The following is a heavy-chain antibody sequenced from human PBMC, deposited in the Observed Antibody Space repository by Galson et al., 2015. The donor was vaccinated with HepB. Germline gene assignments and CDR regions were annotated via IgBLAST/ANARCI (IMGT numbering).Heavy chain of an antibody. CDR1: GFTFGSYG. D-gene: IGHD2-2*01. CDR2: ISYDGSNK. V-gene: IGHV3-30*18. CDR3: AKNIVVVPAAMRGGYYYYGMDV. Sequence: SLRLSCAASGFTFGSYGMHWVRQAPGKGLEWVAVISYDGSNKYYADSVKGRFTISRDNSKNTLYLQMNSLRAEDTAVYYCAKNIVVVPAAMRGGYYYYGMDVWGQGTTVTVSS. J-gene: IGHJ6*02.